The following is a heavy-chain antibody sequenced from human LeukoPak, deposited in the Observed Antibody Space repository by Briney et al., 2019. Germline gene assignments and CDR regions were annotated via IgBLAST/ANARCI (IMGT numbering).Heavy chain of an antibody. CDR3: AKTRRGYSYGYGRNYYYYYMDV. CDR2: IYTSGST. Sequence: PSETLSLTCTVSGGSISSYYWSWIRQPAGKGLEWIGRIYTSGSTNYNPSLKSRVTMSVDTSKNQFSLKLSSVTAADTAVYYCAKTRRGYSYGYGRNYYYYYMDVWGKGTTVTISS. V-gene: IGHV4-4*07. J-gene: IGHJ6*03. CDR1: GGSISSYY. D-gene: IGHD5-18*01.